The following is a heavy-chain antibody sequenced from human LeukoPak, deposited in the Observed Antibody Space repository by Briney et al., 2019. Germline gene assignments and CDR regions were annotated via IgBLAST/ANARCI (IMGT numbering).Heavy chain of an antibody. CDR1: GFTFSDYY. J-gene: IGHJ3*02. V-gene: IGHV3-11*01. Sequence: GALRLSCAASGFTFSDYYMSWIRQAPGKGLEWVSYISSSGSTTYYADSVKGRFTISRDNAKNSLYLQMNSLRAEDTAVYYCAKGGRIEPRSLYAFDIWGQGTMVTVSS. D-gene: IGHD6-6*01. CDR2: ISSSGSTT. CDR3: AKGGRIEPRSLYAFDI.